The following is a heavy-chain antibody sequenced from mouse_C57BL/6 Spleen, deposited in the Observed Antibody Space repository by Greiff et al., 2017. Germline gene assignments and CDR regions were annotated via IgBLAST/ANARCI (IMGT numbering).Heavy chain of an antibody. V-gene: IGHV2-5*01. CDR1: GFSLTSYG. CDR2: IWRGGST. Sequence: QVQLQQSGPGLVQPSQSLSITCTVSGFSLTSYGVHWVRQSPGKGLEWLGVIWRGGSTDYNAAFMSRLSITMDNSKSQVFFKMNSLQADDTAIYDCASSMVTTCAMDYWGQGTSVTVSS. CDR3: ASSMVTTCAMDY. D-gene: IGHD2-2*01. J-gene: IGHJ4*01.